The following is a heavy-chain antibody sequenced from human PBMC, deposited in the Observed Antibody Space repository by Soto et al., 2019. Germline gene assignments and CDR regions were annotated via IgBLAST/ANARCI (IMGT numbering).Heavy chain of an antibody. Sequence: ASVKVSCKASGYTFTSYYMHWVRQAPGQGLEWMGIINPSGGSTSYAQKFQGRVTMTRDTSTSTVYMELSSLRADDTAVYYCVKDIAAAGPKYWGQGTLVTVSS. CDR2: INPSGGST. V-gene: IGHV1-46*01. D-gene: IGHD6-13*01. CDR3: VKDIAAAGPKY. J-gene: IGHJ4*02. CDR1: GYTFTSYY.